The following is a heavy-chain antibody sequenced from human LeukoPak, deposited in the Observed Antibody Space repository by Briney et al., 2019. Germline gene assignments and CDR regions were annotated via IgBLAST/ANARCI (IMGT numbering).Heavy chain of an antibody. V-gene: IGHV3-30*18. D-gene: IGHD1-1*01. CDR3: AKDRIRWGATGAPYYFDY. CDR1: GXTFSNYG. J-gene: IGHJ4*02. CDR2: ISFDGSNK. Sequence: GRSLRLSCAASGXTFSNYGMHWVRQAPGKGLDWVAVISFDGSNKYYADSVKGRFTISRDNSKNTLYLQMNSLRAEDTAVYYCAKDRIRWGATGAPYYFDYWGQGTLVTVSS.